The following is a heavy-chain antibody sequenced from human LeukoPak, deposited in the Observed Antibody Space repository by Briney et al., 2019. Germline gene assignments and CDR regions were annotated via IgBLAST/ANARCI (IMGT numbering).Heavy chain of an antibody. D-gene: IGHD2-2*02. J-gene: IGHJ3*02. CDR2: IYSGGST. CDR3: ARDPGGPHTVKWDAFDI. CDR1: GFTVSSNY. V-gene: IGHV3-53*01. Sequence: GGSLRLSCAASGFTVSSNYMSWVRQAPGKGLEWVSVIYSGGSTYYADSVKGRFTISRDNSKNTLYLQMNSLGAEDTAVYYCARDPGGPHTVKWDAFDIWGQGTMVTVSS.